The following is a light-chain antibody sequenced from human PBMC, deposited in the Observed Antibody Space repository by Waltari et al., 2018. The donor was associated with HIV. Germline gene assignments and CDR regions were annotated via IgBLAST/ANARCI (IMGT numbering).Light chain of an antibody. CDR1: QSISYW. Sequence: DIQMTQSTYTLSASVGDEVTITCRASQSISYWLAWYQQKPGRAPKLLIYKASSLEGGVPSRFSGSGSGTEFTLTISSLQPDDFATYYCQQSNSYPYTFGQGTKLEIK. CDR3: QQSNSYPYT. J-gene: IGKJ2*01. V-gene: IGKV1-5*03. CDR2: KAS.